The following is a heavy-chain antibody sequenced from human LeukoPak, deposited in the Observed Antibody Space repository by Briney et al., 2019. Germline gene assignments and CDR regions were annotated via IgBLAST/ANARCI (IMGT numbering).Heavy chain of an antibody. CDR1: GYTFTSYG. D-gene: IGHD3-10*01. J-gene: IGHJ6*03. V-gene: IGHV1-18*01. Sequence: GASVKVSCKASGYTFTSYGISWVRQAPGQGLEWMGWISAYNGNTNYAQKLQGRVTMTTDTSTSTAYIELRSLRSDDTAVYYCARDPYYYGSGRSTGYYYYYMDVWGKGTTVTVSS. CDR3: ARDPYYYGSGRSTGYYYYYMDV. CDR2: ISAYNGNT.